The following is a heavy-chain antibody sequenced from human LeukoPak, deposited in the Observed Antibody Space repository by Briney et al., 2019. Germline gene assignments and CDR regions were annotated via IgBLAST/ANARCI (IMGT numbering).Heavy chain of an antibody. J-gene: IGHJ4*02. CDR2: IYYSGST. D-gene: IGHD6-19*01. V-gene: IGHV4-59*01. Sequence: SETLSLTCTVSGGSISSYYWNWIRQPPGKGLEWIGYIYYSGSTNYNPSLKSRVTISVDTSKNQFSLKLSSVTAADTAVYHCAREGGWPRYFDYWGQGTLVTVSS. CDR3: AREGGWPRYFDY. CDR1: GGSISSYY.